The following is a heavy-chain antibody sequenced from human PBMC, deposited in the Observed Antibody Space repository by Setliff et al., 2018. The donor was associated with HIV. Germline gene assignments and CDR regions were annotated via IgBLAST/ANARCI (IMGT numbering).Heavy chain of an antibody. V-gene: IGHV3-7*01. J-gene: IGHJ6*02. CDR3: TRKLAPGHGMDV. Sequence: GGSLRLSCAASGFTFTSYWMIWVRQAPGKGLEWVANINQDGSEKNYVDSVKGRFTISRDNAKNSLYLQMDSLRVEDTTVYYCTRKLAPGHGMDVWGQGTTVTVTS. CDR2: INQDGSEK. CDR1: GFTFTSYW. D-gene: IGHD3-3*02.